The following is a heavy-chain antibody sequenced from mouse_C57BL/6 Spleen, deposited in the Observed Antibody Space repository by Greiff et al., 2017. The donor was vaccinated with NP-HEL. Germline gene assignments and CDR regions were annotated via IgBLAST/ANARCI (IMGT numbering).Heavy chain of an antibody. V-gene: IGHV3-6*01. CDR2: ISYDGSN. CDR1: GYSITSGYY. J-gene: IGHJ1*03. CDR3: ARGLTGYWYFDV. Sequence: EVQLQESGPGLVKPSQSLSLPCSVTGYSITSGYYWNWIRQFPGNKLEWMGYISYDGSNNYNPSPKNRISITRNTSKNQFFLKLNSVTTEDTATYYCARGLTGYWYFDVWGTGTTVTVSS. D-gene: IGHD4-1*01.